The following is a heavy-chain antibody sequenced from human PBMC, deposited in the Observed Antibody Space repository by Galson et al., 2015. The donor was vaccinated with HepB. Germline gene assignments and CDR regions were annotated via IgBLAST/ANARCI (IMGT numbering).Heavy chain of an antibody. J-gene: IGHJ6*02. Sequence: SVKVSCKASGYTFINYGINWVRQAPGQGLEWMGWISAYNGNTNSAQRLQGRVTMTTDTSTSTAYMELRSLRSDDTAVYYCARSKEPGEDYYYGMDVWGQGTTVTVSS. CDR3: ARSKEPGEDYYYGMDV. CDR1: GYTFINYG. V-gene: IGHV1-18*01. CDR2: ISAYNGNT. D-gene: IGHD1-1*01.